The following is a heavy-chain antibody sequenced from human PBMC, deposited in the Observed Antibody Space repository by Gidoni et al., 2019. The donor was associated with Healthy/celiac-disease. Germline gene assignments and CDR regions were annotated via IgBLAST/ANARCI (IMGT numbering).Heavy chain of an antibody. D-gene: IGHD5-12*01. CDR1: GFTFSSYG. V-gene: IGHV3-30*18. CDR2: ISYDGSNK. CDR3: AKPHESNGEWLRLWRSETYYFDY. Sequence: QVQLVESGGGVVQPGRSLRLSCAASGFTFSSYGMHWVRQAPGKGLEWVAVISYDGSNKYYADSVKGRFTISRDNSKNTLYLQMNSLRAEDTAVYYGAKPHESNGEWLRLWRSETYYFDYWGQGTLVTVSS. J-gene: IGHJ4*02.